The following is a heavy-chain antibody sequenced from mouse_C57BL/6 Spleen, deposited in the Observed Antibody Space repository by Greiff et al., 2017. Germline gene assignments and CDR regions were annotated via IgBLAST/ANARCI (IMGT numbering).Heavy chain of an antibody. CDR3: ARYSYYDYDGYYFDY. D-gene: IGHD2-4*01. Sequence: VQLQQPGAELVRPGSSVKLSCKASGYTFTSYWMHWVKQRPIQGLEWIGNIDPSDSETHYNQKFKDKATLTVDKSSSTAYMQLSSLTSEDSAVYYCARYSYYDYDGYYFDYWGQGTTLTVSS. CDR2: IDPSDSET. V-gene: IGHV1-52*01. CDR1: GYTFTSYW. J-gene: IGHJ2*01.